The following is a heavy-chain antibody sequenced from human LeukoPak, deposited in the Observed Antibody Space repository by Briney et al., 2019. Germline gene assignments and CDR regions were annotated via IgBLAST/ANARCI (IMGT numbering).Heavy chain of an antibody. D-gene: IGHD6-13*01. Sequence: GGSLRLSCAASGFTFSSYAMHWVRQAPGKGLEWVAVISYDGSNKYYADSVKGRFTISRDNSKNTLYLQMNSLRAEDTAVYYCARDPGIAAADLSFDYWGRGTLVTVSS. CDR1: GFTFSSYA. J-gene: IGHJ4*02. CDR2: ISYDGSNK. CDR3: ARDPGIAAADLSFDY. V-gene: IGHV3-30*04.